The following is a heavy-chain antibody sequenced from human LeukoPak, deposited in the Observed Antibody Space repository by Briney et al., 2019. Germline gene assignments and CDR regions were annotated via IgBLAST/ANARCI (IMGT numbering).Heavy chain of an antibody. CDR2: IYHSGST. J-gene: IGHJ6*02. Sequence: SQTLSLTCAVSGGSISSGGYSWSWIRQPPGKGLEWIGYIYHSGSTYYNPSLKSRVTISVDRSKNQFSLKLSSMTAADTAVYYCARGCSSTSCYISGMDVWGQGTTVTVSS. CDR3: ARGCSSTSCYISGMDV. D-gene: IGHD2-2*02. CDR1: GGSISSGGYS. V-gene: IGHV4-30-2*01.